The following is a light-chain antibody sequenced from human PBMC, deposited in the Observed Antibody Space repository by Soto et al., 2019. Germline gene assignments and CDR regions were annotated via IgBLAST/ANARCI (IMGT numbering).Light chain of an antibody. J-gene: IGKJ4*01. V-gene: IGKV1-33*01. CDR2: DAS. CDR3: QQYNNLPLT. CDR1: QDISNS. Sequence: DIQMTQSPSSLSASVGDRVTITCQASQDISNSLNWYQQRPGKAPNLLIYDASNLETGVPSRSSGSGSGTHFTLTISSLQPEDIATYHCQQYNNLPLTFGGGTKVDIK.